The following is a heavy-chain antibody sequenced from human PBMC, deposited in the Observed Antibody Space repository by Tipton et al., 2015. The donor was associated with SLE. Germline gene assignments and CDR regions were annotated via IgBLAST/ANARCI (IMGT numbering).Heavy chain of an antibody. J-gene: IGHJ4*02. D-gene: IGHD3-10*01. Sequence: SLRLSCAASGFTFSSYAMSWVRQAPGKGLEWVSAISGSGGSTYYADSVKGRFTISRDNSKNTLYLQMNSLRAEDTAVYYCAKDGTTYYYGSGKLDYGGQGTLVTVSS. CDR2: ISGSGGST. CDR3: AKDGTTYYYGSGKLDY. V-gene: IGHV3-23*01. CDR1: GFTFSSYA.